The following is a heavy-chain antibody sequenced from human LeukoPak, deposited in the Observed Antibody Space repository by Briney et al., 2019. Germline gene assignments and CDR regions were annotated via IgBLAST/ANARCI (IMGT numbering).Heavy chain of an antibody. Sequence: PSETLSLTCAVYGGSFCGYYWSWIRQPPGKGLEWIGEINHSGSTNYNPSLKSRVTISVDTSKNQFSLNLTSVTAADTAVYYCAGQSSGGSFDYWGQGTLVTVSS. J-gene: IGHJ4*02. V-gene: IGHV4-34*01. CDR1: GGSFCGYY. CDR3: AGQSSGGSFDY. D-gene: IGHD2-15*01. CDR2: INHSGST.